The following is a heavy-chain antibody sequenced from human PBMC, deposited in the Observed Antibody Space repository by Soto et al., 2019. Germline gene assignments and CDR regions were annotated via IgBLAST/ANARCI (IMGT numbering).Heavy chain of an antibody. CDR2: ISFDGDNL. J-gene: IGHJ4*02. Sequence: QVQLVESGGGVVQPGTSLRLSCAASGFLFRNYAMHWVRQSPAKGLEWLAVISFDGDNLLYAGAAKGRFTISRDNSKQTLYLQLDSLRPEDTGVYFCARDPYGGYIFDSWGQGTQVTLSS. CDR3: ARDPYGGYIFDS. V-gene: IGHV3-30-3*01. D-gene: IGHD5-12*01. CDR1: GFLFRNYA.